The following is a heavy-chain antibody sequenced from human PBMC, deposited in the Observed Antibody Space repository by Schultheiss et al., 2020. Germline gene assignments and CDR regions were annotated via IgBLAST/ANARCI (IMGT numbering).Heavy chain of an antibody. D-gene: IGHD5/OR15-5a*01. Sequence: ASVKVSCKSSTYTFTNYGFSWLRQAPGQGLEWMGGIIPIFATATYAQKFQGRVTMTTDTSTSTAYMELRSLRSDDTAVYYCARDRRDVYDWGYFDYWGQGTLVTVSS. CDR2: IIPIFATA. V-gene: IGHV1-18*01. CDR3: ARDRRDVYDWGYFDY. CDR1: TYTFTNYG. J-gene: IGHJ4*02.